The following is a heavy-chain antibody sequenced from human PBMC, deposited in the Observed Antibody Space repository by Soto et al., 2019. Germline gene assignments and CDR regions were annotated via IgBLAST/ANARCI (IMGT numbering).Heavy chain of an antibody. D-gene: IGHD1-26*01. CDR2: IYYSGST. Sequence: QVQLQESGPGLVKPSQTLSLTCTVSGGSISSGGYYWSWISQHTGKGLEWIGYIYYSGSTYYNPSLKSRVTISVDTSKNQCSLKLSSVTAADTAVYYCAREERGDSGSYHTYWGQGTLVTVSS. J-gene: IGHJ4*02. CDR3: AREERGDSGSYHTY. V-gene: IGHV4-31*03. CDR1: GGSISSGGYY.